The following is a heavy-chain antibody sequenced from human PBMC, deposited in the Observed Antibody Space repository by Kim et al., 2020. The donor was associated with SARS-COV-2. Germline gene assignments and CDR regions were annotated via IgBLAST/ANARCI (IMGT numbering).Heavy chain of an antibody. J-gene: IGHJ4*02. CDR2: T. V-gene: IGHV1-46*01. D-gene: IGHD5-12*01. Sequence: TNYAQKFRGRVTMTRDTSTSTVYMELSSLRSEDTAVYYCSRNVDSGYDYWGQGTLVTVSS. CDR3: SRNVDSGYDY.